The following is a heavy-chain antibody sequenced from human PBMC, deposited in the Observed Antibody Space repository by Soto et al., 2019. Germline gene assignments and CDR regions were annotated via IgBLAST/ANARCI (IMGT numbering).Heavy chain of an antibody. CDR1: GFTVSSYP. D-gene: IGHD5-12*01. CDR3: AKNSAATIRVGDGY. J-gene: IGHJ4*02. CDR2: IVASGGIT. V-gene: IGHV3-23*01. Sequence: EVQLLESGGGLAQPGGSLRLSCAASGFTVSSYPMSWVRQAPGQGLEWVSGIVASGGITYYADSVKGRFTISRDNSKKTLYLQMNSLRAEDTAVYYCAKNSAATIRVGDGYWGQGTLVTVSS.